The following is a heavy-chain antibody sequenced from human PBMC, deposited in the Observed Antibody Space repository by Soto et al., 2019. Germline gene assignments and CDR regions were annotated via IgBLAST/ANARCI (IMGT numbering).Heavy chain of an antibody. CDR1: GGSFSGYY. Sequence: PSETLSLTXAVYGGSFSGYYWSWIRQPPGKGLEWIGEINHSGSTNYNPSLKSRVTISVDTSKNQFSLKLSSVTAADTAVYYCARRSYRIAAVRYYYYGMDVWGQGTTVTVSS. D-gene: IGHD6-13*01. V-gene: IGHV4-34*01. CDR2: INHSGST. CDR3: ARRSYRIAAVRYYYYGMDV. J-gene: IGHJ6*02.